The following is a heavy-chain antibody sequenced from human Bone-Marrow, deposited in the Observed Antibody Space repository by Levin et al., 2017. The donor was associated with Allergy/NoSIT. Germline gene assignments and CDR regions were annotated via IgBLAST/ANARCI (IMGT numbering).Heavy chain of an antibody. D-gene: IGHD4-23*01. CDR2: ISWNSRDI. J-gene: IGHJ6*02. CDR3: ARERNGGGHYYQYGMDV. V-gene: IGHV3-9*01. CDR1: GFTFNDYA. Sequence: PGGSLRLSCAASGFTFNDYAMHWVRQAPGKGLECVSSISWNSRDIAYADSVKGRFTISRDKSNNTFYLQMNSLRREDTAVYYCARERNGGGHYYQYGMDVWGQGTTVTVSS.